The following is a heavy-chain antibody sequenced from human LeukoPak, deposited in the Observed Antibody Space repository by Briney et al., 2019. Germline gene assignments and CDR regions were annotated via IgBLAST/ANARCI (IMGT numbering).Heavy chain of an antibody. CDR3: ARTPNDFWSGPDY. CDR1: VFTFSSYA. Sequence: GGALRLSCAAFVFTFSSYAMHWVRQAPGKGLEGVAVISYDGSNKYYADHVKGRFSISRDNSKNTLYLQMNSLRAEDTAVYYCARTPNDFWSGPDYWGQGTLVSVSS. CDR2: ISYDGSNK. D-gene: IGHD3-3*01. J-gene: IGHJ4*02. V-gene: IGHV3-30-3*01.